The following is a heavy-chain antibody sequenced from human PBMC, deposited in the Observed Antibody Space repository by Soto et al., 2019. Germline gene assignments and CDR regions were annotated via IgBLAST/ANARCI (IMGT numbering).Heavy chain of an antibody. J-gene: IGHJ6*02. Sequence: QVQLVESWGGVVQPGRSLRLSCAASGFTVSSYGMHWVRQAPGKGLEWVAVICYDGSNKYYADSVKGRFTISRDNSKNTLYLQMNSLRAEDTAVYYCARELVVTAIPYYYYGMDVWGQGTTVTVSS. D-gene: IGHD2-21*02. CDR3: ARELVVTAIPYYYYGMDV. CDR1: GFTVSSYG. V-gene: IGHV3-33*01. CDR2: ICYDGSNK.